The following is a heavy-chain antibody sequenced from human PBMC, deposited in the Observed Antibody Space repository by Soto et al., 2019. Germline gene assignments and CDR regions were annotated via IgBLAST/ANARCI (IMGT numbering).Heavy chain of an antibody. CDR3: VKAGYNVYDSASDI. J-gene: IGHJ3*02. CDR2: ISNEGEPL. Sequence: GGSLRLSCSASGFIFGSYAMHWVRQAPGKGLEYLSVISNEGEPLWYADSVKGRFTISRDNSKNTLYLQMSGLRVEDTAVYYCVKAGYNVYDSASDIWGQGTMVTVSS. V-gene: IGHV3-64D*06. CDR1: GFIFGSYA. D-gene: IGHD5-12*01.